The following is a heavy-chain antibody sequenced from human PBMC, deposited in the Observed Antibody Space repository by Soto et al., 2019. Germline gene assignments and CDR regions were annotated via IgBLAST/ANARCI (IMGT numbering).Heavy chain of an antibody. CDR1: GYTFTGYW. D-gene: IGHD6-13*01. CDR3: AVQQKLPWVNY. J-gene: IGHJ4*02. CDR2: IYPGDPDT. Sequence: GESLKISCQGSGYTFTGYWIGWVRQMPGKGLEWMGIIYPGDPDTRYSPSFQGQVTISADKSINTAYLQWSSLKASDTAMYYCAVQQKLPWVNYWGQGTLVTVSS. V-gene: IGHV5-51*01.